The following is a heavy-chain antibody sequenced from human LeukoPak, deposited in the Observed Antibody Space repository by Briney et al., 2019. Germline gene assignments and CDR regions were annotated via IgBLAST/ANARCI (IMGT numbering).Heavy chain of an antibody. Sequence: GESLKISCKGSGYSFTSYWIGWVRQMPGKGLEWMGIIYPGDSDTRYSLSFQGQVTISADKSISTAYLQWSSLKASDTAMYYCARRPSSGSYYNAYYFDYWGQGTLVTVSS. CDR3: ARRPSSGSYYNAYYFDY. CDR2: IYPGDSDT. J-gene: IGHJ4*02. D-gene: IGHD3-10*01. CDR1: GYSFTSYW. V-gene: IGHV5-51*01.